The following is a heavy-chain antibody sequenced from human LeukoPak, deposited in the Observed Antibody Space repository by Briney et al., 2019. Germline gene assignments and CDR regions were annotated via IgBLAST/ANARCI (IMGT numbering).Heavy chain of an antibody. CDR2: IWYDGSNK. CDR1: GFTFSSYG. Sequence: PGRSLRLSCAASGFTFSSYGMHWVRQAPGKGLEWVAVIWYDGSNKYYADSVKGRFTISRDNSKNMLYLQMNSLRAEDTAVYYCARASFMTTVVTPFDYWGQRTLVTVSS. J-gene: IGHJ4*02. D-gene: IGHD4-23*01. V-gene: IGHV3-33*01. CDR3: ARASFMTTVVTPFDY.